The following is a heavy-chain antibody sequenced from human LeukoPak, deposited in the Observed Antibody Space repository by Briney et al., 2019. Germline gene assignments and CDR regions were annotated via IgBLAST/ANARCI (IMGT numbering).Heavy chain of an antibody. D-gene: IGHD1-26*01. V-gene: IGHV1-69*13. CDR1: GYTFTSYA. CDR2: IIPIFGTA. Sequence: GASVKVSCKASGYTFTSYAMNWVRQAPGQGLEWMGGIIPIFGTANYAQKFQGRVTITADESTSTAYMELSSLRSEDTAVYYCARRSGSYAFDIWGQGTMVTVSS. CDR3: ARRSGSYAFDI. J-gene: IGHJ3*02.